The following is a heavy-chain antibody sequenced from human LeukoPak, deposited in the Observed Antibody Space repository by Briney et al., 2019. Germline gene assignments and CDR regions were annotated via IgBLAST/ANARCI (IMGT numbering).Heavy chain of an antibody. CDR2: INPSGGST. Sequence: GASVKVSCKASGYTFTSYYMHWVRQAPGQGLEWMEIINPSGGSTSYAQKFQGRVTMTRDTSTSTVYMELSSLRSEDTAVYYCARARGPYDSSGYYVPDFDYWGQGTLVTVSS. J-gene: IGHJ4*02. D-gene: IGHD3-22*01. CDR3: ARARGPYDSSGYYVPDFDY. V-gene: IGHV1-46*01. CDR1: GYTFTSYY.